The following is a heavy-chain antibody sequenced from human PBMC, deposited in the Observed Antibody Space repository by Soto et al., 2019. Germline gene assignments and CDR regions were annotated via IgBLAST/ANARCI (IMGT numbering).Heavy chain of an antibody. J-gene: IGHJ5*02. CDR3: AKDWTHRDWFDP. CDR1: GFTFSSYG. V-gene: IGHV3-30*18. D-gene: IGHD3-3*01. CDR2: ISYDGSNK. Sequence: QVQLVESGGGVVQPGRSLRLSCAASGFTFSSYGMHWVRQAPGKGLEWVAVISYDGSNKYYADSVKGRFTISRDNSKNTLYLQMNSLRAEDTAVYYCAKDWTHRDWFDPWGQGTLVTVSS.